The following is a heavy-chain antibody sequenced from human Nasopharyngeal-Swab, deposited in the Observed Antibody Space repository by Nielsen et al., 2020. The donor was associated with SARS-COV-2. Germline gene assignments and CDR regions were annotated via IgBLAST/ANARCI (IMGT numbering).Heavy chain of an antibody. D-gene: IGHD6-6*01. CDR3: AGYSSSLASYYYYMDV. V-gene: IGHV1-46*01. CDR2: INPSGGST. J-gene: IGHJ6*03. Sequence: ASVKVSCKASGYTFTSYYMHWVRQAPGQGLEWMGIINPSGGSTSYAQKFQGRVTITRDTSTSTVYMELSSLRSEDTAVYYCAGYSSSLASYYYYMDVWGKGTTVTVSS. CDR1: GYTFTSYY.